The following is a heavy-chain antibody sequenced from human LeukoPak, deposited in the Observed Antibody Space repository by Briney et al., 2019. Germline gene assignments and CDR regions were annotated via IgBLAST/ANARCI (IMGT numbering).Heavy chain of an antibody. Sequence: SETLSLTCTVSGGSISSYYWSWIRQPPGMGLEWIGYIYYSGSTNYNPSLKSRVTISVDTSKTQFSLKLSSVTAADTAVYYCARSIAARGWFDPWGQGTLVTVSS. J-gene: IGHJ5*02. D-gene: IGHD6-6*01. CDR2: IYYSGST. V-gene: IGHV4-59*08. CDR3: ARSIAARGWFDP. CDR1: GGSISSYY.